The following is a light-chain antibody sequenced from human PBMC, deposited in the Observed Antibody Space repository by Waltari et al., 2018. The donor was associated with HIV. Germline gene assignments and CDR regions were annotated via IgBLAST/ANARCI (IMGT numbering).Light chain of an antibody. CDR2: GAS. V-gene: IGKV3D-15*01. CDR3: HQYLDWPPWT. Sequence: DIVMTHSPATLSVSPGERATLSCRASQNISGNLAWYQQRHGQPPRLLIYGASSRERGIPARVSGRGSGTEFTLTITNLESEDSAVYFCHQYLDWPPWTFGQGTKVVI. J-gene: IGKJ1*01. CDR1: QNISGN.